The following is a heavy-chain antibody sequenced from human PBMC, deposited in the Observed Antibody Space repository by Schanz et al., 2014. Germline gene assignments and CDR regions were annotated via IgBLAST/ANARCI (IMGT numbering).Heavy chain of an antibody. CDR1: GFNFNTYA. Sequence: VQLAESGGGVVQPGRSLRLSCAASGFNFNTYAMSWVRQAPGKGLEWIGRIKSNIDGGTIDYAAAVKGRFTISRDDSKNTLYLQMNSLKTEDTAVYYCTTSTLLSGTQPWGQGTLVSVSS. V-gene: IGHV3-15*01. J-gene: IGHJ5*02. D-gene: IGHD1-26*01. CDR2: IKSNIDGGTI. CDR3: TTSTLLSGTQP.